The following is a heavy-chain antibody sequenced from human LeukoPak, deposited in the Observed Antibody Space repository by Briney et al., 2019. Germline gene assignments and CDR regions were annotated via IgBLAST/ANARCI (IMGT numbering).Heavy chain of an antibody. J-gene: IGHJ6*02. Sequence: AGGSLRLSCAASGFSFTSFAMHWVRQAPGQGLEWVSAISGSGGSTYYADSVKGRFTISRDYSKNTLFLQMNGLRAEDTALYYCAKDSRYSSYVNYYYGMDVWGQGTTVTVSS. CDR1: GFSFTSFA. D-gene: IGHD4-11*01. CDR2: ISGSGGST. CDR3: AKDSRYSSYVNYYYGMDV. V-gene: IGHV3-23*01.